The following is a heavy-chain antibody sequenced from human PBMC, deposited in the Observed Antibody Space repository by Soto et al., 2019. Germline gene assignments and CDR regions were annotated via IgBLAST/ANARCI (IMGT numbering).Heavy chain of an antibody. V-gene: IGHV3-13*04. CDR3: ARGVTMVRGVIIDWFDP. CDR1: GFTFSSYD. CDR2: IGTAGDT. D-gene: IGHD3-10*01. Sequence: EVQLVESGGGLVQPGGSLRLSCAASGFTFSSYDMHWVRQATGKGLEWVSTIGTAGDTYYPGSVKGRFTISRENAKNSLYLQMNSLRAGDTAVYCCARGVTMVRGVIIDWFDPWGQGTLVTVSS. J-gene: IGHJ5*02.